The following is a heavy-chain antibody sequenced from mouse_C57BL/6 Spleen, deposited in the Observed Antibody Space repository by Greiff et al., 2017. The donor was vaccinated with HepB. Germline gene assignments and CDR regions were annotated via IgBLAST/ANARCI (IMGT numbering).Heavy chain of an antibody. CDR1: GYTFTSYW. Sequence: VQLQQPGPELVKPGASVKLSCKASGYTFTSYWMHWVKQRPGQGLEWIGNINPSNGGTNYNEKFKSKATLTVDKSSSTAYMQLSSLTSEDSAVYYCAKGGYYSNYFFDYWGQGTTLTVSS. D-gene: IGHD2-5*01. V-gene: IGHV1-53*01. CDR2: INPSNGGT. J-gene: IGHJ2*01. CDR3: AKGGYYSNYFFDY.